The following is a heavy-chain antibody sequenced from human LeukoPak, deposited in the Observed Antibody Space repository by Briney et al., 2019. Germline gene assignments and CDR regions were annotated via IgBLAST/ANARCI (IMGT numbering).Heavy chain of an antibody. D-gene: IGHD3-16*02. CDR2: IYYSGST. Sequence: SETLSLTCTVSGGSISSSSYYWGWIRQPPGKGLEWIGSIYYSGSTYYNPSFKSRVTISVDTSKNQFSLKLSSVTAADTAVYYCARRPPFMITFGGVIAPSYYFDYWGQGTLVTVSS. J-gene: IGHJ4*02. CDR1: GGSISSSSYY. CDR3: ARRPPFMITFGGVIAPSYYFDY. V-gene: IGHV4-39*01.